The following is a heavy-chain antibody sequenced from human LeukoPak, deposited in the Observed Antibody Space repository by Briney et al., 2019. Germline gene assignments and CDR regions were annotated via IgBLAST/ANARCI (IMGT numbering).Heavy chain of an antibody. V-gene: IGHV4-59*12. CDR1: GGSISSYY. CDR3: ASAVGATDYFDY. J-gene: IGHJ4*02. CDR2: IYYSGST. D-gene: IGHD1-26*01. Sequence: KPSETLSLTCTVSGGSISSYYWSWIRQPPGKGLEWIGYIYYSGSTNYNPSLKSRVTISVDTSKNQFSLKLSSVTAADTAVYYCASAVGATDYFDYWGQGTLVTVSS.